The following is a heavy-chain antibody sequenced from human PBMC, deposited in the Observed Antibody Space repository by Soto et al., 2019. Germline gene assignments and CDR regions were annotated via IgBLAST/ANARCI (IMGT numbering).Heavy chain of an antibody. Sequence: QVQLQESGPGLVKPSETLSLTCTVSGGSVSSGSYHWGWIRQPPGKGLEWIGYIYHSGSSNCNPFPKSRVTRSVDTSKCQFSLSLTSVTAAGTAVYYCARLSAAWFDPWGQGTLVTVAS. CDR1: GGSVSSGSYH. CDR2: IYHSGSS. CDR3: ARLSAAWFDP. D-gene: IGHD6-19*01. J-gene: IGHJ5*02. V-gene: IGHV4-61*01.